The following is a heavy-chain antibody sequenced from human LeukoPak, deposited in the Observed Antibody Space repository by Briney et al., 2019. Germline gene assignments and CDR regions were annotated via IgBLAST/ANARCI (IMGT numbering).Heavy chain of an antibody. CDR3: ANDGYYYDSSGYPSPIDY. CDR1: GYTFTSYD. V-gene: IGHV1-8*01. Sequence: ASVKVSCKASGYTFTSYDINWVRQATGQGLEWMGWMNPNSGNTGYAQKFQGRVTMTRNTSISTAYMELSSLRSEDTAVYYCANDGYYYDSSGYPSPIDYWGQGTLVTVSS. J-gene: IGHJ4*02. CDR2: MNPNSGNT. D-gene: IGHD3-22*01.